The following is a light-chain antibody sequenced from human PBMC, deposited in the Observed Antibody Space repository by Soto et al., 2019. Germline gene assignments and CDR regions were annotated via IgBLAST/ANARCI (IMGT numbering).Light chain of an antibody. CDR3: MQALQTPYT. V-gene: IGKV2-28*01. J-gene: IGKJ2*01. CDR2: LGS. Sequence: DIVMTQSPLSLPVTPGEPASISCRYSQSLLHSNGYNYLDWYLQKPGQSPQLLIYLGSYRASGVPDRFSGSGSGTDFTLKISRVEAEDVGIYYCMQALQTPYTFGQGTKLEIK. CDR1: QSLLHSNGYNY.